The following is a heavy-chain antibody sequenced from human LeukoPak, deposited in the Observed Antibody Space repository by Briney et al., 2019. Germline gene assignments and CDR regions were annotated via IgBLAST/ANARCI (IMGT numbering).Heavy chain of an antibody. V-gene: IGHV3-15*01. CDR3: TPSTSGYYSAEYFQH. Sequence: GGSLRLSCAASGFTFSNAWMSWVRQAPGKGLEWVGRIKSKTDGGTTDYAAPVKGRFTISRDDSKNTLYLQMNSLKTEDTAVYYCTPSTSGYYSAEYFQHWGQGTLVTVPS. CDR1: GFTFSNAW. J-gene: IGHJ1*01. CDR2: IKSKTDGGTT. D-gene: IGHD3-22*01.